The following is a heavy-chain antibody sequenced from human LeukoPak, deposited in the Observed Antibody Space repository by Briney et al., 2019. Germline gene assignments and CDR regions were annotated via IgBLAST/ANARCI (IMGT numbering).Heavy chain of an antibody. J-gene: IGHJ4*02. CDR2: ISYDGSNK. CDR3: ATPGSGTFYSVPNFDY. Sequence: GGSLRLSCAASGFTFSSQAMHWVRQAPGKGLGWVAVISYDGSNKYYADSVKGRFTISRDNSQSALYLQMNSLRPEDTAVYYCATPGSGTFYSVPNFDYWGQGTLVTVSS. V-gene: IGHV3-30*14. D-gene: IGHD3-10*01. CDR1: GFTFSSQA.